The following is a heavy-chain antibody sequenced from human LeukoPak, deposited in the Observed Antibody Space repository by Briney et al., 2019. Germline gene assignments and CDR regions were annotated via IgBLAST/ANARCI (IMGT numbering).Heavy chain of an antibody. Sequence: SETLSLTCAVSGYSISSDYYWGWIRQPPGKGLEWIGSIYRSGSTYYNPSLKSRVTISVDTSKNQFSLKLTSVTAADTAVYYCARGLTYYDFWSGHHPGSYYMDVWGKGTTVTVSS. D-gene: IGHD3-3*01. V-gene: IGHV4-38-2*01. CDR3: ARGLTYYDFWSGHHPGSYYMDV. CDR1: GYSISSDYY. J-gene: IGHJ6*03. CDR2: IYRSGST.